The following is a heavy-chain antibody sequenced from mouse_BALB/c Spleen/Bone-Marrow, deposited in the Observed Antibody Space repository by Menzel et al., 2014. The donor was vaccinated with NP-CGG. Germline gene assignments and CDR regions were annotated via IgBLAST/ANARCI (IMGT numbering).Heavy chain of an antibody. CDR3: AREGIYDGYWDYAMDY. CDR1: GYSITSGYY. CDR2: ISYDGSN. D-gene: IGHD2-3*01. Sequence: VQLKESGPGLVKPSQSLSLTCSVTGYSITSGYYWNWIRQFPGNKLEWMGYISYDGSNNYNPSLKNRISITRDTSKNQFFLKLNSVTIEDTATYYCAREGIYDGYWDYAMDYWGQGTSVTVSS. V-gene: IGHV3-6*02. J-gene: IGHJ4*01.